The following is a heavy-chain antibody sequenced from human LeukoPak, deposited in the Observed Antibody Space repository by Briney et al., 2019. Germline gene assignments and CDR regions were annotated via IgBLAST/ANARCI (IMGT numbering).Heavy chain of an antibody. V-gene: IGHV3-21*01. CDR2: INNVASHI. D-gene: IGHD2/OR15-2a*01. J-gene: IGHJ5*02. Sequence: GGSLRLSCAASGFTFSNSAMNWVRQAPGKGLEWVSSINNVASHIYYAESVKGRFTISRDNAKSSVSLQMNNLGAEDTAVYYCARDPTHYLRYGYFYPWGQGILVTVFS. CDR3: ARDPTHYLRYGYFYP. CDR1: GFTFSNSA.